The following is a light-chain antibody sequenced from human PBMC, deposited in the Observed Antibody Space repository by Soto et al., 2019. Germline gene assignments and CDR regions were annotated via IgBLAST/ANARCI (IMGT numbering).Light chain of an antibody. J-gene: IGLJ1*01. CDR3: SSYAGSNNLDV. CDR2: EVN. V-gene: IGLV2-8*01. CDR1: SSDVGGFDY. Sequence: QSALTQPRSVSGSPGQSVTIFCTGTSSDVGGFDYVSWYQQHPGKAPKLIIYEVNKRPSGVPDRFSGSKSGNTASLTVSGLQAEDEADYYCSSYAGSNNLDVFGTGTKVTVL.